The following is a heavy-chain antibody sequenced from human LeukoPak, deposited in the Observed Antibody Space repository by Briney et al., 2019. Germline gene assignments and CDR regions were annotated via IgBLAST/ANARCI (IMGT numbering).Heavy chain of an antibody. CDR3: ARRGGGYYPYYFDY. CDR1: GGSFSGSY. Sequence: TSETLSLTCAVYGGSFSGSYWSLIRQPPGKGLEWIGEINHSGSTNYNPSLKSRVTISVDTSKNQFSLDLSSVTAADTAVYYCARRGGGYYPYYFDYWGQGTLVTVSS. V-gene: IGHV4-34*01. D-gene: IGHD3-22*01. J-gene: IGHJ4*02. CDR2: INHSGST.